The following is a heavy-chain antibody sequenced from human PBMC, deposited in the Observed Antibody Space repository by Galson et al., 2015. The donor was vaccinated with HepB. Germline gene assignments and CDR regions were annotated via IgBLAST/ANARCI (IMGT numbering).Heavy chain of an antibody. D-gene: IGHD2-15*01. V-gene: IGHV1-18*01. CDR2: ISGYNGKT. Sequence: SVKVSCKASGYTFASFHISWLRQAPGHGLEWMGWISGYNGKTNYAQKFQGRVTMTTDTSTSTAYMELRSLRSDDTAVYYCARGLLGLYSSYFDYWGQGTLVTVSS. J-gene: IGHJ4*02. CDR1: GYTFASFH. CDR3: ARGLLGLYSSYFDY.